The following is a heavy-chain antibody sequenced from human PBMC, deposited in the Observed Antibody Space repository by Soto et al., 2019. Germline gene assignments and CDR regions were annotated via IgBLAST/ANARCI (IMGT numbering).Heavy chain of an antibody. V-gene: IGHV3-23*01. CDR1: GFTFSSYA. J-gene: IGHJ4*02. CDR3: AKGPRPRFRDSIAAAGIFDY. D-gene: IGHD6-13*01. Sequence: GGSLRLSCAASGFTFSSYAMSWVRQAPGKGLEWVSAISGSGGSTYYADPVKGRFTISRDNSKNTLYLQMNSLRAEDTAVYYFAKGPRPRFRDSIAAAGIFDYWGQGTLVTVSS. CDR2: ISGSGGST.